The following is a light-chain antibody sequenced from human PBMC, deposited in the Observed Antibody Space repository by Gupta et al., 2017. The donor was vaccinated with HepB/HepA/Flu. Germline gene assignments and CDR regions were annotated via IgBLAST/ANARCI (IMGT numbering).Light chain of an antibody. CDR1: QSVGTN. CDR2: GAS. Sequence: TVMTQPPATLSLSPRERATLSCRASQSVGTNLAWYQQKPGQAPRLLIHGASTRATGIPARFSGSGAGTDFTLTISSLQSEDFAVYYCHQYNNWPPWTFGQGTKVESK. CDR3: HQYNNWPPWT. J-gene: IGKJ1*01. V-gene: IGKV3D-15*01.